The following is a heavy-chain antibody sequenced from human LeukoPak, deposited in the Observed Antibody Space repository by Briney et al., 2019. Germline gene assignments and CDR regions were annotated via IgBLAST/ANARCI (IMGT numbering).Heavy chain of an antibody. CDR3: ARVSSSGYYLTDPFDY. J-gene: IGHJ4*02. Sequence: ASVKVSCKASGYTFTSYGISWVRQAPGQGLEWMGWISAYNGNTNYAQKLQGRVTMTTDTSTSTAYMELRSLRSDDTAVYYCARVSSSGYYLTDPFDYWGQGTLVTVSS. V-gene: IGHV1-18*01. CDR2: ISAYNGNT. CDR1: GYTFTSYG. D-gene: IGHD3-22*01.